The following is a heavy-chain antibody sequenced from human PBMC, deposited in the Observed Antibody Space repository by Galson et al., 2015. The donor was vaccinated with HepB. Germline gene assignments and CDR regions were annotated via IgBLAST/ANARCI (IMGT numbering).Heavy chain of an antibody. V-gene: IGHV7-4-1*02. J-gene: IGHJ6*02. D-gene: IGHD4-17*01. CDR1: GYTFTRYA. CDR3: ARDAYGSSQRYGLDV. Sequence: SCKASGYTFTRYAINWVRQAPGQGLEWMGWINTNTGNPTYAQGFTGRFVFSLDTSVSTAYLQISSLKAEDTAVYYCARDAYGSSQRYGLDVWGQGTTVTVSS. CDR2: INTNTGNP.